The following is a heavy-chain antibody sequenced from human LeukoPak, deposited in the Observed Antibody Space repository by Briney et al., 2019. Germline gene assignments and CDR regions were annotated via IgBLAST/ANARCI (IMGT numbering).Heavy chain of an antibody. Sequence: ASVKVSCKASGYTFTSYYMHWVRQAPGQGLEWMGIINPSGGSTSYAQKFQGRVTMTRNTSISTAYMELSSLRSEDTAVYYCAGDGAGYYPWGQGTLVTVSS. D-gene: IGHD3-3*01. J-gene: IGHJ5*02. CDR1: GYTFTSYY. CDR3: AGDGAGYYP. CDR2: INPSGGST. V-gene: IGHV1-46*01.